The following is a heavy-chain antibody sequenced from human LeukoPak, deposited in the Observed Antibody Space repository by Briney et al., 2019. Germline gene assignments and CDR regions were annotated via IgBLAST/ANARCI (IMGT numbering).Heavy chain of an antibody. J-gene: IGHJ6*03. CDR3: ASSDFEMATIPDYYMDV. D-gene: IGHD5-24*01. CDR2: INPNSGGT. V-gene: IGHV1-2*02. Sequence: ASVKVSCKASGYTFTGYYMHWVRQAPGQGLEWVGWINPNSGGTNYAQKFQGRVTMTRDTSISTAYMELSRLRSDDTAVYYCASSDFEMATIPDYYMDVWGKGTTVTVSS. CDR1: GYTFTGYY.